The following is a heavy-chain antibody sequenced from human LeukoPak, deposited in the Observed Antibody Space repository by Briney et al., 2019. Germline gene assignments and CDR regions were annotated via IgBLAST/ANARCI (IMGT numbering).Heavy chain of an antibody. CDR3: ARDARHCISGTCYYLFDN. V-gene: IGHV1-18*01. CDR1: GYTFTSYG. CDR2: ISAYNGNT. Sequence: ASVTVSCKASGYTFTSYGISWVRQAPGQGLEWMGWISAYNGNTNYAQKFQGTVTMTTDTSTSTAYMELRSLRSDDTAVYYCARDARHCISGTCYYLFDNWGQGTLVTVSS. D-gene: IGHD2-15*01. J-gene: IGHJ4*02.